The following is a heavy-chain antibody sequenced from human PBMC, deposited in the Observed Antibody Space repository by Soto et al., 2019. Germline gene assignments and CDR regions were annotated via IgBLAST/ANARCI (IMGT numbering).Heavy chain of an antibody. CDR1: GFTSSSYA. J-gene: IGHJ6*03. Sequence: GGSLRLSCAASGFTSSSYAMSWVRQAPGKGLEWVSAISGSGGSTYYADSVKGRFTISRDNSKYTLYLQMNSMRAEDKAVYYSAKGAESGFGVVTEDYYYYYYMDVWGKGTTVTVSS. CDR2: ISGSGGST. V-gene: IGHV3-23*01. CDR3: AKGAESGFGVVTEDYYYYYYMDV. D-gene: IGHD3-3*01.